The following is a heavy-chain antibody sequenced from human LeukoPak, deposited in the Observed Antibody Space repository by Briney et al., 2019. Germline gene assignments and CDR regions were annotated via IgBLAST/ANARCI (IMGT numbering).Heavy chain of an antibody. D-gene: IGHD3-3*01. CDR2: ISAYNGNT. CDR1: GYTFTSYG. CDR3: ARGEGRLRFLEWLLEEDRWFDP. V-gene: IGHV1-18*01. Sequence: EALVKVSCKASGYTFTSYGISWVRPAPGQGLEWMGWISAYNGNTNYAQKLQGRVTMTTDTSTSTAYMELRSLRSDDTAVYYCARGEGRLRFLEWLLEEDRWFDPWGQGTLVTVSS. J-gene: IGHJ5*02.